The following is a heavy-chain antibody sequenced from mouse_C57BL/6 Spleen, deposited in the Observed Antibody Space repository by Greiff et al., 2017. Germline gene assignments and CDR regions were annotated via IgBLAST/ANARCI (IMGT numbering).Heavy chain of an antibody. V-gene: IGHV1-52*01. J-gene: IGHJ3*01. CDR3: ARGGGLRRGFAY. CDR2: IDPSDSET. Sequence: QVQLKQSGAELVRPGSSVRLSCKASGYTFTSYWMHWVKQRPIQGLEWIGNIDPSDSETHYNQKFKDKATLTVDKSSSTAYMQLSSLTSEDSAVYYCARGGGLRRGFAYWGQGTLVTVSA. D-gene: IGHD2-4*01. CDR1: GYTFTSYW.